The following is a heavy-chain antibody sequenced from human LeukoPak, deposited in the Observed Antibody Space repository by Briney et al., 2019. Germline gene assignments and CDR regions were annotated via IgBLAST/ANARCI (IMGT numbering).Heavy chain of an antibody. D-gene: IGHD3-10*01. CDR2: INSRSTSI. V-gene: IGHV3-48*02. CDR1: GFTFSSYS. J-gene: IGHJ4*02. Sequence: PGGSLRLSCAASGFTFSSYSMNWVRQAPGKGLEWVSYINSRSTSIHYADSVKGRFTTSRDNAKNALYLLMNSLRDEDTAVYYCAREPPYGDLALDYWGQGTLVTVSS. CDR3: AREPPYGDLALDY.